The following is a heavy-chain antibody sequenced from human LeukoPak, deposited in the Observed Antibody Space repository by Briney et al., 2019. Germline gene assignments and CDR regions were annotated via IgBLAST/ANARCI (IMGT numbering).Heavy chain of an antibody. Sequence: EESVKISCEGSGYSFTTYWIAWVRQMPGKGVEWMGIIYPGDSDTRYSPSFQGQVTISADKSVRTAYLQWSSLKASDTAMYYCARSIGPGCSSTSCFVSFDYWGQGTLLTVSS. V-gene: IGHV5-51*01. CDR1: GYSFTTYW. D-gene: IGHD2-2*01. J-gene: IGHJ4*02. CDR3: ARSIGPGCSSTSCFVSFDY. CDR2: IYPGDSDT.